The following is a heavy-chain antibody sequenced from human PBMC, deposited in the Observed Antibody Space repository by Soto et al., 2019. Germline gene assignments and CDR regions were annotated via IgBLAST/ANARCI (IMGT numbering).Heavy chain of an antibody. Sequence: SVKVSCKTSGGTFSSYAISWVRQAPGQGLEWMGGIIPIFGTANYAQKFQGRVTITADESTSTAYMELISLRSEDTAVYYCARHPPPPAYLWSGGTNYYYHGMDVWGPGTTVTVSS. J-gene: IGHJ6*02. CDR3: ARHPPPPAYLWSGGTNYYYHGMDV. V-gene: IGHV1-69*13. CDR1: GGTFSSYA. D-gene: IGHD3-10*01. CDR2: IIPIFGTA.